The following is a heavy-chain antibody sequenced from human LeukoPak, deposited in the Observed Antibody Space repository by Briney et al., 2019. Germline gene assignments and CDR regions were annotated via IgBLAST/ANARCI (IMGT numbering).Heavy chain of an antibody. CDR1: GFTFSSYG. D-gene: IGHD3-16*01. J-gene: IGHJ6*02. Sequence: GGSLRLSCAASGFTFSSYGMHWVRQAPGKGLEWVAVISYDGSNKKYADSVKGRFTISRDNSKNTLYLQMNSLRAEDTAVYYCAKEEEDYVFGGMDVWGQGTTVTVSS. V-gene: IGHV3-30*18. CDR2: ISYDGSNK. CDR3: AKEEEDYVFGGMDV.